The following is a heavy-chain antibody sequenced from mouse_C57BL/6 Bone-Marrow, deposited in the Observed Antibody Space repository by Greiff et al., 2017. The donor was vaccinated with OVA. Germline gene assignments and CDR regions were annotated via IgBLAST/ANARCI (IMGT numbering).Heavy chain of an antibody. CDR3: ASKGGYLYWYFDV. Sequence: VQLQQPGAELVRPGSSVKLSCKASGYTFTSYWMHWVKQRPIQGLEWIGNIDPSDSETHYNQKFKDKATLTVDKSSSTAYMQLSSLTSEDSAVYYGASKGGYLYWYFDVWGTGTTVTVSS. CDR1: GYTFTSYW. CDR2: IDPSDSET. D-gene: IGHD2-2*01. V-gene: IGHV1-52*01. J-gene: IGHJ1*03.